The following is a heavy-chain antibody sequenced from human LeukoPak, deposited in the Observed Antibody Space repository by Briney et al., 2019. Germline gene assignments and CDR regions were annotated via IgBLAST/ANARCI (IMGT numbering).Heavy chain of an antibody. CDR3: ARDLSRDGYNYFDY. V-gene: IGHV3-33*08. CDR1: GFTFNTYE. CDR2: IWYDGSNK. D-gene: IGHD5-24*01. Sequence: GGSLRLSCEASGFTFNTYEMNWVRQAPGKGLEWVAVIWYDGSNKYYADSVKGRFTISRDNSKNTLYLQMNSLRAEDTAVYYCARDLSRDGYNYFDYWGQGTLVTVSS. J-gene: IGHJ4*02.